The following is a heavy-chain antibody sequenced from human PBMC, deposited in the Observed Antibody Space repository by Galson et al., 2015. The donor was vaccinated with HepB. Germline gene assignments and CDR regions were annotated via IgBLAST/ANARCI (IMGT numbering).Heavy chain of an antibody. CDR1: GFTFSSYS. V-gene: IGHV3-21*01. D-gene: IGHD3-10*01. CDR2: ISSSSSYI. J-gene: IGHJ5*02. Sequence: SLRLSCAASGFTFSSYSMNWVRQAPGKGLEWVSSISSSSSYIYYADSVKGRFTISRDNAKNSLYLQMNSLRAEDTAVYYCARIGYYGSGSYYNGRWFDPWGQGTLVTVSS. CDR3: ARIGYYGSGSYYNGRWFDP.